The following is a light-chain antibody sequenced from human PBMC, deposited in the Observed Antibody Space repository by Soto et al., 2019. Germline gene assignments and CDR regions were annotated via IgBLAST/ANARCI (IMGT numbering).Light chain of an antibody. J-gene: IGLJ2*01. Sequence: QSALTQPRSVSGSPGQSVTISCTGTSSDVGGYMYVSWYQQHPGKAPKLMIYDVSKRPSGVPDRFSGSKSGNTASLTISGLQAEDEADYYCYSYAGSYTVFGGGTKLTVL. CDR3: YSYAGSYTV. CDR1: SSDVGGYMY. CDR2: DVS. V-gene: IGLV2-11*01.